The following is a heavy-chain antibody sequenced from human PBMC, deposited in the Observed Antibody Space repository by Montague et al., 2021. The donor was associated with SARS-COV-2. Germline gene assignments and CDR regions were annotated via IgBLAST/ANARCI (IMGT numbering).Heavy chain of an antibody. Sequence: SETPSLTCTVSGGSINSDYWSWIRQPPGKGLEWIGYIYYRGSTNYNPSLKSRVTISVDTSKNQFSLKLISVTAADTAVYYCAREDRWNWFDPWGQGILVTVSS. CDR2: IYYRGST. CDR3: AREDRWNWFDP. J-gene: IGHJ5*02. V-gene: IGHV4-59*01. D-gene: IGHD5-24*01. CDR1: GGSINSDY.